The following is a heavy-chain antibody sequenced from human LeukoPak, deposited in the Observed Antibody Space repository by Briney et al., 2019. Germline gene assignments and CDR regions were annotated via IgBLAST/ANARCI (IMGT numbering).Heavy chain of an antibody. J-gene: IGHJ4*02. CDR2: IYYSGST. CDR3: ARRRGGGYVLYYFDY. V-gene: IGHV4-39*01. D-gene: IGHD5-12*01. CDR1: GGSISSSSYY. Sequence: PSGTLSLTCTVSGGSISSSSYYWGWIRQPPGKGLEWIGSIYYSGSTYYNPSLKSRVTISVDTSKNQFSLKLSSVTAADTAVYYCARRRGGGYVLYYFDYWGQGTLVTVSS.